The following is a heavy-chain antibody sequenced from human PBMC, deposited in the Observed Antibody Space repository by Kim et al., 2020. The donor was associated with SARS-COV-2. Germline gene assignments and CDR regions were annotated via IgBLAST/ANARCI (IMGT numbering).Heavy chain of an antibody. D-gene: IGHD5-18*01. Sequence: NNYSPSFQGHVTISADKSTSTAYLQWSSLKASDTAIYYCATGDTAMILIDYWGQGTLVTVSS. CDR3: ATGDTAMILIDY. J-gene: IGHJ4*02. V-gene: IGHV5-10-1*01. CDR2: N.